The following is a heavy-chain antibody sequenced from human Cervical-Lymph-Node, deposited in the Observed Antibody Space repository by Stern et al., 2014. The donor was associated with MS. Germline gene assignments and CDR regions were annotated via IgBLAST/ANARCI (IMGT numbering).Heavy chain of an antibody. J-gene: IGHJ4*02. CDR2: INSDGSST. CDR1: GFTFRSYW. D-gene: IGHD3-10*01. Sequence: EVQLVESGGGLVQPGGSLRLSCAASGFTFRSYWMHWVRQAPGKGLVWVSRINSDGSSTSYADSVKGRFTISRDNAKNTLYLQMNSLRAEDTAVYYCARAALWFGELFEYWGQGTLVTVSS. V-gene: IGHV3-74*01. CDR3: ARAALWFGELFEY.